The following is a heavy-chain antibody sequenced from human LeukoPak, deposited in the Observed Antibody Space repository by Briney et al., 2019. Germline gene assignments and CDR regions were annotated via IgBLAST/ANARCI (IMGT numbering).Heavy chain of an antibody. Sequence: ASVKVSCKASGGTFSSYAISWVRQAPGQGLEWMGGIIPIFGTANYAQKFQGRVTITADKSTSTAYMELSSLRSEDTAVYYCARVPYRTGRRDYFDYWGQGTLVTVSS. J-gene: IGHJ4*02. CDR3: ARVPYRTGRRDYFDY. V-gene: IGHV1-69*06. D-gene: IGHD3-10*01. CDR1: GGTFSSYA. CDR2: IIPIFGTA.